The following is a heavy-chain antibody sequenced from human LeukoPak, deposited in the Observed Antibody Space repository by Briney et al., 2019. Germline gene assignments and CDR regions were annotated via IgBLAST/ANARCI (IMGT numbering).Heavy chain of an antibody. CDR3: AQDYSNGDYYSAY. V-gene: IGHV3-30*18. J-gene: IGHJ4*01. CDR1: VFTLSSYG. D-gene: IGHD4-17*01. CDR2: ISYEGSNK. Sequence: SVTLSCLACVFTLSSYGMHWVRQAPAKGLEGVAFISYEGSNKYYADSVKGRFTLSRDNSTNTLYLQMNSLRPEDTPVYYCAQDYSNGDYYSAYWGHGTLVTVSS.